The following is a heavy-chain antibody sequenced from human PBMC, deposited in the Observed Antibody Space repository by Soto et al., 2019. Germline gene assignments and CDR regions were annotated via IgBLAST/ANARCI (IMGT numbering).Heavy chain of an antibody. D-gene: IGHD2-2*01. CDR1: GYTFTSYA. CDR3: ERGRGGGASRGDY. V-gene: IGHV1-3*05. Sequence: QVQLVQSGAEEKKPGASVKVSCKASGYTFTSYAMHWVRQAPGQRLEWMGWINAGNGNTKYSQKFQGRVTITRDTSASKAYMELSSLRSEATAVDCCERGRGGGASRGDYWGQGTLVTVSS. CDR2: INAGNGNT. J-gene: IGHJ4*02.